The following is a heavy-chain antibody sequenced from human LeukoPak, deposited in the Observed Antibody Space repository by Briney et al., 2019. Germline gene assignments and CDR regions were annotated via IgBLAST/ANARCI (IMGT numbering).Heavy chain of an antibody. Sequence: GESLKISCRGSGYRFTSHWIGWVRQMPGKGLEWMAIIYAGDSGTRISPSFQGQVTISADKSISTAYLQWSSLEASDTAMSYCARRKAVARISYFDSWGQGTLVTVSS. CDR1: GYRFTSHW. D-gene: IGHD6-19*01. J-gene: IGHJ4*02. CDR3: ARRKAVARISYFDS. CDR2: IYAGDSGT. V-gene: IGHV5-51*01.